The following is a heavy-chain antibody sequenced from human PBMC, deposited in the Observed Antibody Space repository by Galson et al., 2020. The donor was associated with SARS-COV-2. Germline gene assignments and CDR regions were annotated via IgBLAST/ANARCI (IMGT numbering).Heavy chain of an antibody. V-gene: IGHV3-21*01. Sequence: TGRSLRLSCAASGFTFSSYSMNWVRQAPGKGLEWVSSISSSRSNIYYANPVKGRFTISRDNAKNSLYLQMNSLRAEDTAVYYCARECLEWLLVSGDYYDYGWDVWGQGTMVTVSS. CDR2: ISSSRSNI. J-gene: IGHJ6*02. D-gene: IGHD3-3*01. CDR3: ARECLEWLLVSGDYYDYGWDV. CDR1: GFTFSSYS.